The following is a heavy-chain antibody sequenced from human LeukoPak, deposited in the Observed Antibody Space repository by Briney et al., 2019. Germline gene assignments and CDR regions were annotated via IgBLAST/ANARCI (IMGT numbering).Heavy chain of an antibody. CDR1: GYSFTNNW. Sequence: GESLKISCKGSGYSFTNNWIGWVRQMPGKGLEWMGIIYPGDSDTRYSPSFQGQVTISADKSISTAYLQWSSLKASDTAMYYCARKAGDYYDSSGYYYFDYWGQGTLVTVSS. J-gene: IGHJ4*01. CDR3: ARKAGDYYDSSGYYYFDY. D-gene: IGHD3-22*01. CDR2: IYPGDSDT. V-gene: IGHV5-51*01.